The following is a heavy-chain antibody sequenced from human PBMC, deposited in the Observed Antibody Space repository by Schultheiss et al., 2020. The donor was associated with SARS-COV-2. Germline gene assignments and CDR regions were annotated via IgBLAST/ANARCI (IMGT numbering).Heavy chain of an antibody. Sequence: GESLKISCAASGFTFSSYGMHWVRQAPGKGLEWVAVIPNDGNRKYYADSVRGRFTISRDNSKNTQHLQMNSLRAEDTAVYYCAKDTGWELYYFDYWGQGTLVTVSS. CDR3: AKDTGWELYYFDY. D-gene: IGHD1-26*01. CDR1: GFTFSSYG. CDR2: IPNDGNRK. J-gene: IGHJ4*02. V-gene: IGHV3-30*18.